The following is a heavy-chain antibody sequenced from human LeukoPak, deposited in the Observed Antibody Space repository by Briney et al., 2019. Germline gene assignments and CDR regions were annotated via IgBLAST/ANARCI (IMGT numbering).Heavy chain of an antibody. CDR2: IIPIFGTA. CDR1: GGTFSSYA. V-gene: IGHV1-69*05. J-gene: IGHJ3*02. D-gene: IGHD2-2*01. Sequence: SVKVSCKASGGTFSSYAISWVRQAPGQGLEWMGGIIPIFGTANYAQKFQGRVTITTDESTSTAYMELSSLRSGDTAVYYCARARSPLLDSSTPYDAFDIWGQGTIVTVSS. CDR3: ARARSPLLDSSTPYDAFDI.